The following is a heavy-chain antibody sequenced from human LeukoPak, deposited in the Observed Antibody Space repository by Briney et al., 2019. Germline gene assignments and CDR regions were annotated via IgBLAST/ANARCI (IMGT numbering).Heavy chain of an antibody. V-gene: IGHV3-21*01. J-gene: IGHJ6*02. CDR2: ISSRSSYI. Sequence: KAGGSLRLSCAASGFTFSSYSMNWVRQAPGKGLEWVSSISSRSSYIYYADSVKARFTISRDNAKNSLYLQMNSLRAEDTAVYYCAREEERYFDWLAPLYYYYGMDVWGQGTTVTVSS. CDR1: GFTFSSYS. CDR3: AREEERYFDWLAPLYYYYGMDV. D-gene: IGHD3-9*01.